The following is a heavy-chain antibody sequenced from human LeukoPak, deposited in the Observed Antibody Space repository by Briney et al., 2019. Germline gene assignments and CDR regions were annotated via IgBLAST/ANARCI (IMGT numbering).Heavy chain of an antibody. CDR2: NYYSGRT. J-gene: IGHJ4*02. CDR1: GGSISSSSYY. D-gene: IGHD6-13*01. Sequence: SETLSLTCTVSGGSISSSSYYWGWIPQPPGQGLEWIVSNYYSGRTYYNPSLKTRITISVDTSRNQFSLKLSSVTAADTAYYYCARILVYASSWYGDHWGQGTLVTVSS. CDR3: ARILVYASSWYGDH. V-gene: IGHV4-39*07.